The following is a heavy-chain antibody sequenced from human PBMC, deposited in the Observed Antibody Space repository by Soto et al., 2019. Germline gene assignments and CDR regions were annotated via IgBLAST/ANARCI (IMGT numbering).Heavy chain of an antibody. J-gene: IGHJ5*02. CDR3: ARGLYYYGSGSRWFDP. CDR1: GYTFTSYG. CDR2: ISAYNGNT. V-gene: IGHV1-18*01. Sequence: ASVKVSCKASGYTFTSYGISWVRQAPGQGLEWMGWISAYNGNTNYAQKLQGRVTMTTDTSTSTAYMELSSLRSEDTAVYYCARGLYYYGSGSRWFDPWGQGTLVTVSS. D-gene: IGHD3-10*01.